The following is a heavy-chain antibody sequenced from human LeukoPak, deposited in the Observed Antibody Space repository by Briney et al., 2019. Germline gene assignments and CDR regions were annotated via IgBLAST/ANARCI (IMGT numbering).Heavy chain of an antibody. V-gene: IGHV3-21*01. J-gene: IGHJ4*02. D-gene: IGHD2-15*01. CDR2: ISSSSSYI. Sequence: GGSLRLSCAASGFTFSSYSMNWVRQAPGKGLEGVSSISSSSSYIYYADSVKGRFTISRDNAKNSLYLQMNSLRAEDTAVYYCARDYCSGGSCATFDYWGQGTLVTVSS. CDR3: ARDYCSGGSCATFDY. CDR1: GFTFSSYS.